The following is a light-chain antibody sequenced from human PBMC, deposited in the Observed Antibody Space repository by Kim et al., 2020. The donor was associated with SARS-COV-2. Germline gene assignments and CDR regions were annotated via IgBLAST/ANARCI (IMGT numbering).Light chain of an antibody. J-gene: IGLJ3*02. CDR2: LNSDGSH. CDR1: SGHRTYA. V-gene: IGLV4-69*01. CDR3: QTWGTGIQV. Sequence: LVLTQSPSASASLGASVKLTCTLSSGHRTYAIAWHQQQPEKGPRFLMKLNSDGSHSKGDGIPDRFSGSSSGAERYLTISSLQSEDEADYYCQTWGTGIQVFGGGTKVTVL.